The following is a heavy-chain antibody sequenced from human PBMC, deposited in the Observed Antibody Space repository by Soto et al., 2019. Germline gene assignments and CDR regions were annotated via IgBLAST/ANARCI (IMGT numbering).Heavy chain of an antibody. CDR3: SRHSRPQRGSGSFDY. CDR2: VYYNGST. CDR1: GGSIRSADHY. Sequence: PSETLSLTCNVSGGSIRSADHYWAWVRQPPGKGLEWIGSVYYNGSTYYNPSLKSRVTVSVDTSKNQFSLRLTSVTAADTAMYFCSRHSRPQRGSGSFDYWGQTALVTVSS. V-gene: IGHV4-39*01. D-gene: IGHD3-10*01. J-gene: IGHJ4*02.